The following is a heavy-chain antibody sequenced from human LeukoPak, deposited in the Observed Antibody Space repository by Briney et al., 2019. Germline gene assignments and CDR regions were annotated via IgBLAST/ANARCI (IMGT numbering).Heavy chain of an antibody. Sequence: SETLSLTCTVSGYSISSGYYWGWIRQPPGKGLEWIGSIYHSGSTYYNPSLKSRVTISVDKSKNQFSLKLTSVTAADTAVYYCARDVGARLPGYRGQGTLVTVSS. D-gene: IGHD6-6*01. CDR1: GYSISSGYY. CDR3: ARDVGARLPGY. V-gene: IGHV4-38-2*02. J-gene: IGHJ4*02. CDR2: IYHSGST.